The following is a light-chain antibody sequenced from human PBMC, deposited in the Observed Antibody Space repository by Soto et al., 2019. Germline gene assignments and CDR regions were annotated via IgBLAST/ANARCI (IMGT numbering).Light chain of an antibody. V-gene: IGKV1-5*03. CDR1: QSISTW. J-gene: IGKJ4*01. CDR3: QQYNSYPLT. Sequence: DIQMTQSPSTLSASVGDRVTITCRASQSISTWLAWYQQKPGKAPKLLIYKASSLESGVPSRFSGSGSGTEFTFTISSLQPDDFASYYCQQYNSYPLTFGGGTKVHIK. CDR2: KAS.